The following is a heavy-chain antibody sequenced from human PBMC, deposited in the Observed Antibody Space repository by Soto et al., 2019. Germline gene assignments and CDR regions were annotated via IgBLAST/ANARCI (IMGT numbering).Heavy chain of an antibody. J-gene: IGHJ6*02. D-gene: IGHD2-2*01. CDR3: AKVYCSSTSCYYYGMDV. V-gene: IGHV3-9*01. CDR1: GFTFDDYA. Sequence: GGSLRLSCAASGFTFDDYAMHWVRQAPGKGLEWVSGISWNSGSIGYADSVKGRFTISRDNAKNSLYLQMNSLRAEDTALYYCAKVYCSSTSCYYYGMDVGGQGTTVTVSS. CDR2: ISWNSGSI.